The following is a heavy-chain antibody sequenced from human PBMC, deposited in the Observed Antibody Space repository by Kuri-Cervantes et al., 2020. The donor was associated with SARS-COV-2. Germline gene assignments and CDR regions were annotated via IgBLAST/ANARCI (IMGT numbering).Heavy chain of an antibody. CDR2: INPDGSYT. CDR1: GFTSSGHW. CDR3: AKDRDYDILTGYYGMDV. V-gene: IGHV3-74*01. D-gene: IGHD3-9*01. Sequence: GGSLRLSCAASGFTSSGHWIHWVRQAPGKGLVWVSRINPDGSYTNNADSVKGRFTLSRDNAKNSLYLEMNSLRAEDTALYYCAKDRDYDILTGYYGMDVWGQGTTVTVSS. J-gene: IGHJ6*02.